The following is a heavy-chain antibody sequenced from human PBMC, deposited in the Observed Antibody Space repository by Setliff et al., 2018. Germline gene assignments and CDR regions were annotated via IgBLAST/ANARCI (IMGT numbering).Heavy chain of an antibody. CDR1: GFTFSSSS. D-gene: IGHD3-16*01. Sequence: GGSLRLSCAASGFTFSSSSMTWVRQAPGKGLEWVSAINSGGSSTYYADSVKGRFTISRDNSKNTLYLQMNSLRAEDTAIYSCAKDWGYYYYYMDVWGSGTTVTVSS. J-gene: IGHJ6*03. CDR3: AKDWGYYYYYMDV. V-gene: IGHV3-23*01. CDR2: INSGGSST.